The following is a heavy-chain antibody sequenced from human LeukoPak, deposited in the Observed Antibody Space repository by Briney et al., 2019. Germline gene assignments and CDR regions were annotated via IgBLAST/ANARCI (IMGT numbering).Heavy chain of an antibody. Sequence: SGGSLRLSCAASGFTFSSYSMNWVRQAPGKGLEWVSSITSSGRYIYYADSVKGRFTISRDNSENSLYLQMNSLRAEDTAVYYCARDEWELLRHLDYWGQETLVTVSS. V-gene: IGHV3-21*01. CDR3: ARDEWELLRHLDY. CDR1: GFTFSSYS. CDR2: ITSSGRYI. D-gene: IGHD1-26*01. J-gene: IGHJ4*02.